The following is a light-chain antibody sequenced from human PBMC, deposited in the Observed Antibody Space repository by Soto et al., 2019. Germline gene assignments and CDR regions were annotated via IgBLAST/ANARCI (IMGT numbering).Light chain of an antibody. V-gene: IGKV1-5*03. Sequence: DIQMTQSPSTLSASVRDRVTITCRASQTISSWLAWFQQRPGRAPKFLIYKASSLKNGVPSRFSGSGSGTEFTLTISSLQPDDFANYYCQQYSTYTPRTFGQGTKVDIK. J-gene: IGKJ1*01. CDR2: KAS. CDR3: QQYSTYTPRT. CDR1: QTISSW.